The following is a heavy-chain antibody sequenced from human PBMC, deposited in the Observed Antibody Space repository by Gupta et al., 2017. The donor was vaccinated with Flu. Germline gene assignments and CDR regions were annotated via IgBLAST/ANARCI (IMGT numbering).Heavy chain of an antibody. Sequence: QVHLVQSGAEVKKPGASVKVSCKASGYTFTTYAIPWVRQAPGQRLEWMGWINPYNGDSKYSQNFQGSVTITRDTSATTVYMEVSSLRSEDTAVYYCARDGGSGTTRNGNAFDIWGQGTMVTVSS. CDR2: INPYNGDS. J-gene: IGHJ3*02. CDR1: GYTFTTYA. CDR3: ARDGGSGTTRNGNAFDI. V-gene: IGHV1-3*01. D-gene: IGHD1-7*01.